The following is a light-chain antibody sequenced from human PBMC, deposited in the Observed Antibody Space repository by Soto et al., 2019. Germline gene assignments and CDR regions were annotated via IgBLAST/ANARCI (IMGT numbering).Light chain of an antibody. V-gene: IGKV1-9*01. Sequence: DIQLTQSPSFLSASVGDRVTITCRASQGIRSYLAWYQQKPEKAPKLLIYAASTLQSGVPSRFSGSGSGTEFTLTISSLQPEDFATYYCQQLNSYPYTFGQGTKLEIK. J-gene: IGKJ2*01. CDR1: QGIRSY. CDR2: AAS. CDR3: QQLNSYPYT.